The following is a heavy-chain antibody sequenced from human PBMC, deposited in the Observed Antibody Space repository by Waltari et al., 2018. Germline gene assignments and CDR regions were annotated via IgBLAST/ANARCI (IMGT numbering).Heavy chain of an antibody. D-gene: IGHD6-6*01. Sequence: VQLQESGPGLVKPSETLSLTCTVSGYSISSGYYWGWIRQPPGKGLEWVSVIYSGGSTYYADSVKGRFTISRDNSKNTLYLQMNSLRAEDTAVYYCARLYSSSDFDYWGQGTLVTVSS. J-gene: IGHJ4*02. CDR3: ARLYSSSDFDY. CDR2: IYSGGST. V-gene: IGHV3-53*01. CDR1: GYSISSGYY.